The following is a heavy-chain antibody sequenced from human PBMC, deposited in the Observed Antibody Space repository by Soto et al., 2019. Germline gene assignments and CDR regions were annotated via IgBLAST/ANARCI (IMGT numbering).Heavy chain of an antibody. CDR3: AREFSNSPEAFDS. J-gene: IGHJ4*02. D-gene: IGHD1-1*01. CDR1: GGSVNSDSYY. Sequence: QVHLQESGPGQVKPSETLSLICTVSGGSVNSDSYYWSWIRQPPGRGLEWIGYIYYTGSTNYNPSLKRLVTISVDTSRNQFSLKLSSVTAADTAVYYCAREFSNSPEAFDSWGQGSLVTVSS. CDR2: IYYTGST. V-gene: IGHV4-61*01.